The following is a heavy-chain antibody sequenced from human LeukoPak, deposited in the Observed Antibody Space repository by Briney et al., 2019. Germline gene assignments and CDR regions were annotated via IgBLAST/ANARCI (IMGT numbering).Heavy chain of an antibody. V-gene: IGHV3-30*03. CDR3: ARDLYSYGAYYFDY. J-gene: IGHJ4*02. CDR2: ISYDGSNK. D-gene: IGHD5-18*01. CDR1: GFTFSSYG. Sequence: GGSLRLSCAASGFTFSSYGMHWVRQAPGKGLEWVAVISYDGSNKYYADSVKGRFTISRDNAKNSLYLQMNSLRAEDTAVYYCARDLYSYGAYYFDYWGQGTLVTVSS.